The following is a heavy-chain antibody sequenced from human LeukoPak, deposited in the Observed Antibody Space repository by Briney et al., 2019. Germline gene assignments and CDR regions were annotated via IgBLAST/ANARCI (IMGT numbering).Heavy chain of an antibody. CDR1: GYTFTGYY. D-gene: IGHD5-18*01. J-gene: IGHJ4*02. V-gene: IGHV1-8*02. CDR2: MNPNSGNT. CDR3: ARVPRGYSYGLGEGY. Sequence: GASVKVSCKASGYTFTGYYMHWVRQAPGQGLEWMGWMNPNSGNTGYAQKFQGRVTMTRNTSISTAYMELSSLRSEDTAVYYCARVPRGYSYGLGEGYWGQGTLVTVSS.